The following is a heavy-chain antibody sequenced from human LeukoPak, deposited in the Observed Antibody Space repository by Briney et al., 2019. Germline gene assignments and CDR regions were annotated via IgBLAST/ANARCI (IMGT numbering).Heavy chain of an antibody. CDR3: ATSGLGYYDILTGFNYYYYYMDV. Sequence: ASVKVSCKASGYTFTSYDINWVRQATGQGLEWMGWMNPNSGNTGYAQKFQGRVTMTRNTSISTAYMELSSLRSEDTAVYYCATSGLGYYDILTGFNYYYYYMDVWGKGTTVTISS. CDR1: GYTFTSYD. D-gene: IGHD3-9*01. CDR2: MNPNSGNT. V-gene: IGHV1-8*01. J-gene: IGHJ6*03.